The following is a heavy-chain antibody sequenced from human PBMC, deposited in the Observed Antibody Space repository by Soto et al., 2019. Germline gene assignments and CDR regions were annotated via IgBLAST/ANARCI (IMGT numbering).Heavy chain of an antibody. CDR3: ARGGSLWFGELSAYYDGMDV. V-gene: IGHV1-2*04. D-gene: IGHD3-10*01. J-gene: IGHJ6*02. CDR2: INPNSGGT. Sequence: QVQLVQSGAEVKKPGASVKVSCKASGYTFTGYYMHWVRQAPGQGLEWMGWINPNSGGTNYAQKFQGCVTMTRDTSISTAYMELSRLRSDDTAVYYCARGGSLWFGELSAYYDGMDVWGQGTTVTVSS. CDR1: GYTFTGYY.